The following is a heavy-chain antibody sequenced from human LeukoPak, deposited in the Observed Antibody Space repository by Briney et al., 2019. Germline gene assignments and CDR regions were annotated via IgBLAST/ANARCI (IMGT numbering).Heavy chain of an antibody. V-gene: IGHV3-53*01. D-gene: IGHD1-1*01. Sequence: GGSLRLSCAASGFTFSNNYMSWVRQAPGKGLEWVSDIYSEGSTYYAAYVPGRFSISRDNAKNTVYLQMNSLRTEDTAVYYCARELRENGVFDIWGQGTMVTVSS. CDR2: IYSEGST. CDR1: GFTFSNNY. J-gene: IGHJ3*02. CDR3: ARELRENGVFDI.